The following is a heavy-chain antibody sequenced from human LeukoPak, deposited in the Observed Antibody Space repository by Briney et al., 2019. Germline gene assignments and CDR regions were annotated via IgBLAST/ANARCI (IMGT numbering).Heavy chain of an antibody. CDR2: INPNSGGT. V-gene: IGHV1-2*02. J-gene: IGHJ3*02. D-gene: IGHD5-12*01. CDR3: ARVGYSWNAFDI. Sequence: ASVKVSCKASGYTFTGYYMHWVRQAPGQGLEWMGWINPNSGGTNYAQKFQGRVTMTRDTSISTAYMELSRLGSDDTAVYYCARVGYSWNAFDIWGQGTMVTVSS. CDR1: GYTFTGYY.